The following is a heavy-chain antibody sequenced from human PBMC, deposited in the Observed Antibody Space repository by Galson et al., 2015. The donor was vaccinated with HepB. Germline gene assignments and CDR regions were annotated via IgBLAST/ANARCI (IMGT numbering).Heavy chain of an antibody. CDR2: ISYDGSNK. CDR3: ARDPIVVVPARWGAFDI. V-gene: IGHV3-30-3*01. Sequence: SLRLSCAASGFTFSSYAMHWVRQAPGKGLEWVAVISYDGSNKYYADSVKGRFTISRDNAKNTLYLQMNSLRAEDTAVYYCARDPIVVVPARWGAFDIWSQGTMVTVSS. J-gene: IGHJ3*02. CDR1: GFTFSSYA. D-gene: IGHD2-2*01.